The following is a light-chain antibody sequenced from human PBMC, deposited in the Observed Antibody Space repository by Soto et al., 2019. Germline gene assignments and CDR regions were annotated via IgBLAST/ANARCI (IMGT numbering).Light chain of an antibody. CDR1: SSDIGGYDF. Sequence: QSALTQPPSASGSPGQSVTISCTGTSSDIGGYDFVSWYQQHPDKAPKLIIYEVNKRPSGFPDRVSGYRSGNTASLTVSGLQAEDEADYYCRSFAVSHIVFGTGTKLTVL. J-gene: IGLJ1*01. CDR2: EVN. CDR3: RSFAVSHIV. V-gene: IGLV2-8*01.